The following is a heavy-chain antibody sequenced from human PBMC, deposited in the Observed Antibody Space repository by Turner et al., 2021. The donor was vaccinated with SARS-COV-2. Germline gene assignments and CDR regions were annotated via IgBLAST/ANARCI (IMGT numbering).Heavy chain of an antibody. V-gene: IGHV3-30*04. J-gene: IGHJ6*02. Sequence: QVQLVESGGGVVQPGRSLRLSCAASGFTFSRYAMHWVRQAPGKGLEWVAVISYDGSNKYYADSVKGRFTISRDNSKNTLYLQMNSLRAEDTAVYYCARDGGSFWGDLAWGGYYYYAMDVWGQGTTVTVSS. D-gene: IGHD3-3*01. CDR1: GFTFSRYA. CDR2: ISYDGSNK. CDR3: ARDGGSFWGDLAWGGYYYYAMDV.